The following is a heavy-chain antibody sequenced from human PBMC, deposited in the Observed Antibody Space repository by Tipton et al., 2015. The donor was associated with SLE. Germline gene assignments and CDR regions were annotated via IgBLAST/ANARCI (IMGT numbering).Heavy chain of an antibody. Sequence: TLSLTCAVYGGSFSGNYWSWIRQPPGKGLEWLGYIYYTGNTKYNTSLKSRVTMSVDTSKNQFSLKLSSVTAADTAVYYCARPMGDYWGQGTLVTVSS. CDR1: GGSFSGNY. V-gene: IGHV4-59*12. CDR3: ARPMGDY. CDR2: IYYTGNT. J-gene: IGHJ4*02. D-gene: IGHD3-10*01.